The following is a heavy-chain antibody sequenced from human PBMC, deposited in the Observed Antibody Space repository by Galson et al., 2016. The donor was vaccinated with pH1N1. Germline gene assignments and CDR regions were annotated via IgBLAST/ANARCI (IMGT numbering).Heavy chain of an antibody. V-gene: IGHV3-9*01. CDR3: AKVGGSLYGNFEY. D-gene: IGHD1-26*01. Sequence: SLRLSCAASGFTFDDYAMHWVRQAPGKGLEWVSGISWNSGSIDYADSVKGRSTISRDNAKNSLYLQMNSLRAEDTALYYCAKVGGSLYGNFEYWGQGTLVTVS. J-gene: IGHJ4*02. CDR1: GFTFDDYA. CDR2: ISWNSGSI.